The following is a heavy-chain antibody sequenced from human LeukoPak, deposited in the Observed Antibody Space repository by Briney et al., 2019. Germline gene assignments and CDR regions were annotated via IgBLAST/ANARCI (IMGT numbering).Heavy chain of an antibody. V-gene: IGHV4-39*07. J-gene: IGHJ3*02. CDR3: ARETTSHYSGYDAFDI. CDR2: IYYSGST. D-gene: IGHD5-12*01. CDR1: GGSISSSSYY. Sequence: SETLSLTCTVSGGSISSSSYYWGWIRQPPGKGLEWIGSIYYSGSTYYNPSLKSRVTISVDTSKNQFSLKLSSVTAADTAVYYCARETTSHYSGYDAFDIWGQGTMVTVSS.